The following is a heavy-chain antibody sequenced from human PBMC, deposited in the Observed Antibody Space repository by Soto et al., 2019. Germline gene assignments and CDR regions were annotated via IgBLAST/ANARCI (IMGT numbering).Heavy chain of an antibody. CDR2: ISGSGGST. CDR1: GFTFSSYA. Sequence: PGGSLRLSCAASGFTFSSYAMSWVRQAPGNGLEWVSAISGSGGSTYYADSVKGRFTISRDNSKNTLYLQMNSLRAEDTAVYYCAIDPLAARPFDYWGQGTLVTVSS. CDR3: AIDPLAARPFDY. J-gene: IGHJ4*02. V-gene: IGHV3-23*01. D-gene: IGHD6-6*01.